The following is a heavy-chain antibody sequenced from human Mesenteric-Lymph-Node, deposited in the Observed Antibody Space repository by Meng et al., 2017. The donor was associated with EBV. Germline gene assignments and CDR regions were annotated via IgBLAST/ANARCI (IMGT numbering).Heavy chain of an antibody. CDR1: GNIFTNYA. J-gene: IGHJ4*02. CDR2: INTGNDNT. Sequence: QVQLVQSGAEVIKPLASWQVSCAASGNIFTNYALHWARQAPGQRLEWMGWINTGNDNTKYSQRFQGRITITRDTSASTDYMELTSLRSEDTAVYYCARGPDFDFWSGYLDYWGQGTLVTVSS. D-gene: IGHD3-3*01. V-gene: IGHV1-3*04. CDR3: ARGPDFDFWSGYLDY.